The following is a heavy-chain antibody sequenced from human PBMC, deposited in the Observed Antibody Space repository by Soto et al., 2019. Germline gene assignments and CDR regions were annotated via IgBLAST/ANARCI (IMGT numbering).Heavy chain of an antibody. CDR3: ARSCSNNCYWYYGMDV. CDR1: GFTFSTYD. Sequence: GGSLRLSCAASGFTFSTYDMHWVRQATGKGLEWVSAIGTAGDTYYPGSVKGRFTISRENAKNSLSLQMDSLRAEDTAVYYCARSCSNNCYWYYGMDVWGQGTAVTVSS. D-gene: IGHD2-2*01. J-gene: IGHJ6*02. CDR2: IGTAGDT. V-gene: IGHV3-13*01.